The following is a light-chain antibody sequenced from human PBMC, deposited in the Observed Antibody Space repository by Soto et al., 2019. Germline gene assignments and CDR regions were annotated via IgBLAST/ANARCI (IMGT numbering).Light chain of an antibody. CDR2: AAS. CDR1: QSVSSTY. Sequence: EIVLTQSPGTLSLSPGERATLSCRASQSVSSTYLGWYQQKPGQAPRLLIYAASSRATGIPNRFSGSGSGTDFTLTISNLEPEDFAVYYCQQHISWPLTFGGGTKVDIK. J-gene: IGKJ4*01. CDR3: QQHISWPLT. V-gene: IGKV3D-20*02.